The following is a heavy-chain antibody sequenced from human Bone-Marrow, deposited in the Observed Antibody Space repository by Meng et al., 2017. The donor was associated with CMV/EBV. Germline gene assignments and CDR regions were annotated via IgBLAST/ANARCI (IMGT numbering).Heavy chain of an antibody. V-gene: IGHV2-70D*14. CDR2: IDWDDDK. Sequence: SGPTLVKPTQTLTLTCTFSGFSLSTSGMRVSWIRQPPGKALEWLARIDWDDDKFYSTSLKTRLTISKDTSKNQVVLTMTNIDPVDTATYYCATTQRDGGIFFDYWGQGTLVTVSS. CDR1: GFSLSTSGMR. D-gene: IGHD2-15*01. J-gene: IGHJ4*02. CDR3: ATTQRDGGIFFDY.